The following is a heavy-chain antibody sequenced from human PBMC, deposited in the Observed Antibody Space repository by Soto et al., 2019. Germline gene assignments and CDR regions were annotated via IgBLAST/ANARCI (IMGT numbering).Heavy chain of an antibody. V-gene: IGHV3-23*01. J-gene: IGHJ4*02. CDR1: GLTFSMSA. CDR2: TGLNGRTT. CDR3: ATVHSTSRSFDY. D-gene: IGHD2-2*01. Sequence: RRLSCAASGLTFSMSAMSWVRQAPGKGLEWVSTTGLNGRTTYYADSVKGRFTVSRDNSKNTLHLQMNSLRAEDTAVYYCATVHSTSRSFDYWGQGSLVTVSS.